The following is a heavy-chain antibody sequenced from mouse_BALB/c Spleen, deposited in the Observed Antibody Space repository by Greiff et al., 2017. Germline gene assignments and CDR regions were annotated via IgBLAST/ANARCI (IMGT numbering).Heavy chain of an antibody. CDR3: ARRDYRYDVVAMDY. CDR2: IYPYNGGT. J-gene: IGHJ4*01. D-gene: IGHD2-14*01. Sequence: EVQLQQSGPELVKPGASVKISCKASGYTFTDYNMHWVKQSHGKSLEWIGYIYPYNGGTGYNQKFKGKATLTVDNSSSTAYMELRSLTSEDSAVYYCARRDYRYDVVAMDYWGQGTSVTVSS. CDR1: GYTFTDYN. V-gene: IGHV1S29*02.